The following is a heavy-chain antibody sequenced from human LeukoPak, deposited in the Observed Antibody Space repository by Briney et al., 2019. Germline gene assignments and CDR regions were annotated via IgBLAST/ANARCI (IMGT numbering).Heavy chain of an antibody. D-gene: IGHD3-22*01. CDR1: GGSFSGYY. V-gene: IGHV4-34*01. J-gene: IGHJ4*02. Sequence: SETLSLTCAVYGGSFSGYYWSWIRQPPGKGLERIGEINHSGSTNYNPSLKSRVTISVDTSKNQFSLKLSSVTAADTAVYYCARGDYYDSSGYYTLDYWGQGTLVTVSS. CDR3: ARGDYYDSSGYYTLDY. CDR2: INHSGST.